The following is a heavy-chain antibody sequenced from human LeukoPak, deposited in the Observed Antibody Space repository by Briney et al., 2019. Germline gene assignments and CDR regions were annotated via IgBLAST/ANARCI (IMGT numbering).Heavy chain of an antibody. V-gene: IGHV1-18*01. D-gene: IGHD2-2*01. CDR2: ISAYNGNT. J-gene: IGHJ4*02. Sequence: ASVKVSCKASGYTFTSYGISWVRQAPGQGLEWMGWISAYNGNTNYAQKLQGRVTMTTDTSTSTAYMELRSLRSDDTAVYYCARDRTRIQAGMPAYWGQGTLVTVSS. CDR1: GYTFTSYG. CDR3: ARDRTRIQAGMPAY.